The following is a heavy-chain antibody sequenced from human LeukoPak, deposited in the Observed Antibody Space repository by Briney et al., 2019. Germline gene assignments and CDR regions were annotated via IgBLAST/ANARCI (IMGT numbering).Heavy chain of an antibody. V-gene: IGHV3-23*01. CDR3: ANPPTVTTIRFDP. J-gene: IGHJ5*02. Sequence: GGSLRLSCAASGFTFSSYEMNWVRQAPGKGLEWVSDISGSGGSTYYADSVKGRFTISRDNSKNTLYLQVNSLRAEDTAVYYCANPPTVTTIRFDPWGQGTLVTVSS. CDR1: GFTFSSYE. D-gene: IGHD4-17*01. CDR2: ISGSGGST.